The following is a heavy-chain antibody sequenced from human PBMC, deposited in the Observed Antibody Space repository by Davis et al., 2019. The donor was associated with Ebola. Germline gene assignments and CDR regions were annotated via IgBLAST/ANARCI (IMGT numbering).Heavy chain of an antibody. J-gene: IGHJ4*02. CDR3: ARRAAYYYDSSGYSKSYYFDY. V-gene: IGHV4-39*01. Sequence: SETLSLTCTVSGGSISSSSYYWGWIRQPPGKGLEWIGSIYYSGSTYCNPSLKSRVTISVDTSKNQFSLKLSSVTAADTAVYYCARRAAYYYDSSGYSKSYYFDYWGQGTLVTVSS. CDR1: GGSISSSSYY. CDR2: IYYSGST. D-gene: IGHD3-22*01.